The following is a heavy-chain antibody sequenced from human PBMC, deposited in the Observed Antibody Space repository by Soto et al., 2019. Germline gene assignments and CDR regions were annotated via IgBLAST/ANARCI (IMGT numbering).Heavy chain of an antibody. J-gene: IGHJ4*02. V-gene: IGHV4-39*01. CDR1: GGSVCSCSDY. Sequence: LCGGSVCSCSDYWGWNRQPPGKGLEWIGSIYYSGSTYYNPSLKSRVTVSVDTSKNQFSLKLSSVTAADTAVYYCEAVEAATFDYFDNWGQGTLVTVPS. CDR3: EAVEAATFDYFDN. D-gene: IGHD2-15*01. CDR2: IYYSGST.